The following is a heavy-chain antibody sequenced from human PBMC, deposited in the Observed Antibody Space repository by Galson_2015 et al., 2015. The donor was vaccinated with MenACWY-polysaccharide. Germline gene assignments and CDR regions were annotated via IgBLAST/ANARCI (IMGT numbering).Heavy chain of an antibody. CDR2: IYYRGTT. CDR1: GGSISSSDW. D-gene: IGHD2-2*01. CDR3: ARVAPMPPENHYYMD. J-gene: IGHJ6*03. V-gene: IGHV4-4*01. Sequence: TLSLTCAVSGGSISSSDWWSWVRQPPGKGLEWIGYIYYRGTTTYNPSLKSRLTMSVHTSNNQISVSLSSVTAADTAVYFCARVAPMPPENHYYMD.